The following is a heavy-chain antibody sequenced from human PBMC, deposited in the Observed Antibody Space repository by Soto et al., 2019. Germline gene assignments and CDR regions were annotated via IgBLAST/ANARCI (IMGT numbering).Heavy chain of an antibody. Sequence: PSQTLSLTCAISGDRVSSNSAAWNWIRQSPSRGLEWLGRTYYRSKWYNDYAVSVKSRITINQDTSKNQFSLQLNSVTPEDTAVYYCTRVRAGTTEAGLDYYYGMDVWGQGTTVTVSS. CDR2: TYYRSKWYN. CDR1: GDRVSSNSAA. J-gene: IGHJ6*02. V-gene: IGHV6-1*01. D-gene: IGHD1-7*01. CDR3: TRVRAGTTEAGLDYYYGMDV.